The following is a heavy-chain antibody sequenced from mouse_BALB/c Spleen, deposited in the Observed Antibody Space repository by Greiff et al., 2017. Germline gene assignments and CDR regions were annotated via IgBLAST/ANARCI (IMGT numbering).Heavy chain of an antibody. J-gene: IGHJ4*01. CDR3: ARWVLPFAMDY. D-gene: IGHD2-3*01. V-gene: IGHV3-2*02. CDR1: GYSITSDYA. CDR2: ISYSGST. Sequence: EVQLQESGPGLVKPSQSLSLTCTVTGYSITSDYAWNWIRQFPGNKLEWMGYISYSGSTSYNPSLKSRISITRDTSKNQFFLQLNSVTTEDTATYYCARWVLPFAMDYWGQGTSVTVSS.